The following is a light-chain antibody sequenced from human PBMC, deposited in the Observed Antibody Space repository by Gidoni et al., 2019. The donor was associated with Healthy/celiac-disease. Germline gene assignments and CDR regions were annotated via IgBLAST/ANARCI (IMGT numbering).Light chain of an antibody. Sequence: SPATLSVSPGERATLSCRASQSVSSNLAWYQQKPGQAPRLLIYGASTRATGIPARFSGSGSGTGFTLTISSLQSEDFAVYYCQQYNNWPLYTFGQGTKLEIK. CDR3: QQYNNWPLYT. CDR1: QSVSSN. V-gene: IGKV3-15*01. CDR2: GAS. J-gene: IGKJ2*01.